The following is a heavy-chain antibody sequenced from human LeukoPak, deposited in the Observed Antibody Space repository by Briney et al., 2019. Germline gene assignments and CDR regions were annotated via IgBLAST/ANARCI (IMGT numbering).Heavy chain of an antibody. CDR2: IIPIFGTA. Sequence: GSSVKVSCKASGGTFSSYAISWVRQAPGQGLEWMGGIIPIFGTANYAQKFQGRVTITTDESTSTAYMGLSSLRSEDTAVYYCATNYPDIVVVPAANAIYYYGMDVWGQGTTVTVSS. CDR3: ATNYPDIVVVPAANAIYYYGMDV. V-gene: IGHV1-69*05. CDR1: GGTFSSYA. D-gene: IGHD2-2*01. J-gene: IGHJ6*02.